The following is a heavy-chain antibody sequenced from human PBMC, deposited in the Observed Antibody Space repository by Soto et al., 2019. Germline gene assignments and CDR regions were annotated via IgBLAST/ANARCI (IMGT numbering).Heavy chain of an antibody. V-gene: IGHV3-30*18. CDR3: GKATLDCSGGDCPLYYYYGMDV. D-gene: IGHD2-21*02. J-gene: IGHJ6*02. CDR2: ISNDGAKK. Sequence: QVQLVESGGGVVQPGRSLRLSCAASGFTFRSYGMHWVRQAPGKGLEWLAVISNDGAKKYLADSVKGRLTISRDNSRNTLYLQMNSLSAGDTAVYYCGKATLDCSGGDCPLYYYYGMDVWGQGTTVTVSS. CDR1: GFTFRSYG.